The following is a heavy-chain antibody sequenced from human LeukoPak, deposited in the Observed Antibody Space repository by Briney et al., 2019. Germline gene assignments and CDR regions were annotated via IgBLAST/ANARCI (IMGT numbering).Heavy chain of an antibody. CDR1: GFTFSSYW. CDR2: INSDGSST. J-gene: IGHJ5*02. Sequence: GGSLRLSCAASGFTFSSYWMHWVRQAPGKGLVWVSRINSDGSSTSYADSVKGRFTISRDNAKNTLYLQMNSLRAEDTAVYYCAREATDGGWFDPWGQGTLVTVSS. D-gene: IGHD3-10*01. CDR3: AREATDGGWFDP. V-gene: IGHV3-74*01.